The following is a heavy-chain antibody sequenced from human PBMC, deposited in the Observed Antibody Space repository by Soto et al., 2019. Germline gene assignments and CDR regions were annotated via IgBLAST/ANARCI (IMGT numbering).Heavy chain of an antibody. CDR3: AKMGVRHQSSSTLYNWFDP. V-gene: IGHV3-23*01. CDR1: GFTFADHP. J-gene: IGHJ5*02. D-gene: IGHD6-6*01. Sequence: LRLSCAASGFTFADHPMNWVRQAPGKGLEWVSAISGSGGSTYYADSVKGRFTISRDNSKNTLYLQMNSLRAEDTAVYYCAKMGVRHQSSSTLYNWFDPWGQGTLVTVSS. CDR2: ISGSGGST.